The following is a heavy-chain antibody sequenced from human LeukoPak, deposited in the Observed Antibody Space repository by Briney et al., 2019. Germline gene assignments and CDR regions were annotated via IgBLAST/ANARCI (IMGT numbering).Heavy chain of an antibody. J-gene: IGHJ4*02. CDR3: ASNTGTVFDY. D-gene: IGHD7-27*01. CDR2: IYHSGTTYSGST. CDR1: GASMSNYY. V-gene: IGHV4-39*07. Sequence: SETLSLTCNVSGASMSNYYWVWIRQPPGKGLEWIGSIYHSGTTYSGSTYYNPSLKSRVTISLDTSKNQFSLDLTSVTAADTAVYYCASNTGTVFDYWGQGALVTVSS.